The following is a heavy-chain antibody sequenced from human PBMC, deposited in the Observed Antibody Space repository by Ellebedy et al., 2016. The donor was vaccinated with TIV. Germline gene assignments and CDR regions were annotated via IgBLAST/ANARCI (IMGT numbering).Heavy chain of an antibody. Sequence: SETLSLTCGVSGGHISHWWSWVRQPPGKGLEWIGEIHHDGNTNYNPSLKSRVTISVDTSKNQFSLRVTSVTAADTALYYCAKHHPLSSAFDVWGLGTMVTVSS. J-gene: IGHJ3*01. V-gene: IGHV4-4*02. CDR3: AKHHPLSSAFDV. CDR2: IHHDGNT. CDR1: GGHISHW.